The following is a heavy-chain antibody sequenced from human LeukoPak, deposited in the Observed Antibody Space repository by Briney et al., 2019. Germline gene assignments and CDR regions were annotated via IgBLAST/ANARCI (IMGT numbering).Heavy chain of an antibody. CDR1: GGSFSGYY. D-gene: IGHD3-3*01. Sequence: PSETLSLTCAVYGGSFSGYYWSWIRQPPGKGLEWIGEINHSGSTNYNPSLKSRVTISVDTSKNQFSLKLSSVTAADTAVYYCARHPYDFWSGYLNWFDPWGQGTLVTVSS. J-gene: IGHJ5*02. V-gene: IGHV4-34*01. CDR3: ARHPYDFWSGYLNWFDP. CDR2: INHSGST.